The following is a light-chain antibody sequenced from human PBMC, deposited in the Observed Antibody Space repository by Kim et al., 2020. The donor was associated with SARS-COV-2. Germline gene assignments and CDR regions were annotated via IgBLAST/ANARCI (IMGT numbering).Light chain of an antibody. CDR2: DVS. V-gene: IGLV2-14*03. CDR3: KSYTSSSTWV. Sequence: QSITISCTGTSSDVGGYKYVSWYQQHPGKAPKLLIYDVSNRPSGVSNRFSGSKSGNTASLTISGLQAEDEADYHCKSYTSSSTWVFGGGTKVTVL. J-gene: IGLJ3*02. CDR1: SSDVGGYKY.